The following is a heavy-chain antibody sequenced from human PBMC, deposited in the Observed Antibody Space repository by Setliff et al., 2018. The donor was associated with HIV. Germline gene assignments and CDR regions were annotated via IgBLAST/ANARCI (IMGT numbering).Heavy chain of an antibody. J-gene: IGHJ3*02. V-gene: IGHV1-18*01. D-gene: IGHD2-21*02. Sequence: ASVKVSCKASGYTFTSYGISWVRQAPGQGLERMGWISAYNGNTNYAQTLQGRVTMTTDTATSTAYMELRSLRPDDTAVYYCASATRVTDDAFDIWGQGTMVTVSS. CDR1: GYTFTSYG. CDR2: ISAYNGNT. CDR3: ASATRVTDDAFDI.